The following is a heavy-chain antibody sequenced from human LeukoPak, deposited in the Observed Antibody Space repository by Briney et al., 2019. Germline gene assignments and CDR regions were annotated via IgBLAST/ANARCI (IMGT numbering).Heavy chain of an antibody. Sequence: GGSLRLSCAASGFTFSSYSMNWVRQAPGKGLEWVSSISSSSSYIYYADSVKGRFTISRDNAKNSLYLQMNSLRAKDTAVYYCARDRKKRVDYWGQGTLVTVSS. CDR1: GFTFSSYS. D-gene: IGHD1-14*01. CDR3: ARDRKKRVDY. CDR2: ISSSSSYI. J-gene: IGHJ4*02. V-gene: IGHV3-21*01.